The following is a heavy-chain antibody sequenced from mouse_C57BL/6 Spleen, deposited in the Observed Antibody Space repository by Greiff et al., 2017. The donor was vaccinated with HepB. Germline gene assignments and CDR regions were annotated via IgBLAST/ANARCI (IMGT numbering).Heavy chain of an antibody. J-gene: IGHJ3*01. CDR2: ISNLAYSI. D-gene: IGHD4-1*01. CDR3: ASVWDLAWFAY. Sequence: EVKLMESGGGLVQPGGSLKLSCAASGFTFSDYGMAWVRQAPRKGPEWVAFISNLAYSIYYADTVTGRFTISRENAKNTLYLEMSSLRSEYTAMYYCASVWDLAWFAYWGQGTLVTVSA. V-gene: IGHV5-15*01. CDR1: GFTFSDYG.